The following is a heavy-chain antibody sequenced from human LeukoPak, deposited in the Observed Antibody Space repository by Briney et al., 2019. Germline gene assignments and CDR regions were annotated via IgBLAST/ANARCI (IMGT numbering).Heavy chain of an antibody. Sequence: PSETLSLTCAVSGYSISSAYYWGWIRQPPGKGLEWIGTISHSGTTYFNPSLKSRVTIFLDTSKNQFSLKLSSVTAADTAVYYCAREAGYKPTYCFDYWGQGTLVTVSS. J-gene: IGHJ4*02. D-gene: IGHD5-24*01. CDR1: GYSISSAYY. CDR2: ISHSGTT. V-gene: IGHV4-38-2*02. CDR3: AREAGYKPTYCFDY.